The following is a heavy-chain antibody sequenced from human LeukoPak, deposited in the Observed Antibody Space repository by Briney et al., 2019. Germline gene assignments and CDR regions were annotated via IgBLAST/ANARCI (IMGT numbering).Heavy chain of an antibody. CDR3: ARDSGYDLDY. CDR2: IYYSGST. D-gene: IGHD5-12*01. Sequence: SETLSLTCTVSGGSISSYYWSWIRQPPGKGLEWIGYIYYSGSTYYNPSLKSRVTISVDTSKNQFSLKLSSVTAADTAVYYCARDSGYDLDYWGQGTLVTVSS. V-gene: IGHV4-59*08. CDR1: GGSISSYY. J-gene: IGHJ4*02.